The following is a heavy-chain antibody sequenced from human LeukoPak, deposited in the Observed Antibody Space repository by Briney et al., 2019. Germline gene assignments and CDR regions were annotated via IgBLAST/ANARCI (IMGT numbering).Heavy chain of an antibody. V-gene: IGHV3-15*01. CDR2: IKSKTDGGTT. CDR3: TTKSMVRGVIRYYYYYMDV. Sequence: GGSLRLSCAASGFTFSNAWMSWVRQAPGKGLEWIGRIKSKTDGGTTDYAAPVKGRFTISRDDSKNTLYLQMNSLKTEDTAVYYCTTKSMVRGVIRYYYYYMDVWGKGTTVTVSS. CDR1: GFTFSNAW. J-gene: IGHJ6*03. D-gene: IGHD3-10*01.